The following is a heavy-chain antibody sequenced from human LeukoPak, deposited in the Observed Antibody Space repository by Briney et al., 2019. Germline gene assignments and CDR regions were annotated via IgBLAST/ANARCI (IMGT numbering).Heavy chain of an antibody. CDR2: IYHSGST. CDR3: ARVDSGWYDRPGGRLGDY. V-gene: IGHV4-38-2*01. D-gene: IGHD6-19*01. J-gene: IGHJ4*02. Sequence: SETLSLTCAVSGYSISSGYYWGWIRQPPGKGLEGIGSIYHSGSTYYNPSLKSRVTISVDTSKNQFSLKLSSVTAADTAVYYCARVDSGWYDRPGGRLGDYWGQGTLVTVSS. CDR1: GYSISSGYY.